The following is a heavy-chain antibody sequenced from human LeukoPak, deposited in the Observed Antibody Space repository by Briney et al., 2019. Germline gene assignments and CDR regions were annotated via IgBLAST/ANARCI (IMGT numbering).Heavy chain of an antibody. CDR2: ISAYNGNT. CDR1: GGTFSSYA. D-gene: IGHD6-6*01. V-gene: IGHV1-18*01. Sequence: GASVKVSCKASGGTFSSYAISWVRQAPGQGLEWMGWISAYNGNTNYAQKLQGRVTMTTDTSTSTAYMELRSLRSDDTAVYYCARIRGGARYSSSSGDYYYYYYMDVWGKGTTVTVSS. CDR3: ARIRGGARYSSSSGDYYYYYYMDV. J-gene: IGHJ6*03.